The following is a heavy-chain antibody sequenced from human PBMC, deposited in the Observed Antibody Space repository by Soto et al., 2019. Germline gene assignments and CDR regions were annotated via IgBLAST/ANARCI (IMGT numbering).Heavy chain of an antibody. D-gene: IGHD3-10*01. V-gene: IGHV3-48*02. Sequence: GGSLRLSCAASGFTFSSNSMNWVRQAPDKGLEWVSYISSSSSTIHYADSVKGRFTISRDNAKNSLYLQMNSLRDEDTAVYYCARGPVNRFHFDFWGQGTLVTVS. CDR3: ARGPVNRFHFDF. CDR2: ISSSSSTI. J-gene: IGHJ4*02. CDR1: GFTFSSNS.